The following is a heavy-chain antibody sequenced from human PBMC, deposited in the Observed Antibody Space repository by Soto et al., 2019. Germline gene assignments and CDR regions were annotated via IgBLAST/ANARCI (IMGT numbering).Heavy chain of an antibody. J-gene: IGHJ3*01. CDR2: INSDGSST. Sequence: PGGSLRLSGAASGITFTNSWMQWVRQAPGKGLVRVSRINSDGSSTSHADSVKGRFTISRDNAKNTPYLQMSSLRTEDTSVDYCATRQYLPDDVFDVWGRGTVVTVSS. CDR3: ATRQYLPDDVFDV. CDR1: GITFTNSW. D-gene: IGHD2-2*01. V-gene: IGHV3-74*01.